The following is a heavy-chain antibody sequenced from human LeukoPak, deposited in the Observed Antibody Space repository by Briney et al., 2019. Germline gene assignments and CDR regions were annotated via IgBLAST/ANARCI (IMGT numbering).Heavy chain of an antibody. CDR1: GFTFSDYY. D-gene: IGHD3-10*01. CDR2: ISSSGTTI. CDR3: ARDGSGPEGLAHFNWFDP. J-gene: IGHJ5*02. V-gene: IGHV3-11*04. Sequence: GGSLRLSCAASGFTFSDYYMSWIRQAPGKGLEWVSYISSSGTTIYYADSVKGRFTISRDNAKNSLYLQMNSLRAEDTAVYYCARDGSGPEGLAHFNWFDPWGQGTLVTVSS.